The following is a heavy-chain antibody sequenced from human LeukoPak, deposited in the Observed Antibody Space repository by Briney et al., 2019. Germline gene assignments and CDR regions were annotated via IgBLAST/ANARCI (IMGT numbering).Heavy chain of an antibody. V-gene: IGHV3-23*01. CDR1: GFTFSTYV. D-gene: IGHD3-9*01. Sequence: PGGSLRLSCAASGFTFSTYVMSWVRQAPGKGLEWVSGISASGDNTYYADSVKGRFTISRDNSKNTLHLQMNSLRAEDTAVYYCAEGSGYDTDFDYWGQGTLATVSS. CDR3: AEGSGYDTDFDY. CDR2: ISASGDNT. J-gene: IGHJ4*02.